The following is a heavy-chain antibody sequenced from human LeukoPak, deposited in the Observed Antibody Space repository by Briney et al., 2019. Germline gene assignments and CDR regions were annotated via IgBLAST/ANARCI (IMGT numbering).Heavy chain of an antibody. Sequence: QAGGSLRLSCAASGFTFSTHWMTWVRQAPGKGLEWVANIKHDGSEKNYVDSVKGRFTISRDNAKNSLYLQMNSLRAEDTAVYYCATPLDYYDRSDSHQGGDWGQGTLVTVSS. D-gene: IGHD3-22*01. V-gene: IGHV3-7*03. CDR2: IKHDGSEK. J-gene: IGHJ4*02. CDR1: GFTFSTHW. CDR3: ATPLDYYDRSDSHQGGD.